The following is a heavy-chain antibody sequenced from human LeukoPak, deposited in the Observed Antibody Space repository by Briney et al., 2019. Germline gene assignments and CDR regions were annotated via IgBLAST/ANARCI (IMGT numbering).Heavy chain of an antibody. V-gene: IGHV3-21*01. D-gene: IGHD2-2*01. J-gene: IGHJ6*02. Sequence: GGSLRLSCAASGFTFSSYSMNWVRQAPGKGLEWVSSISSSSDYIYYTDSVKGRFTISRDNAKNSLYLQMSSLRAEDTAVYYCARGGCSSASCYYYYGMDVWGQGTTVTVSS. CDR2: ISSSSDYI. CDR3: ARGGCSSASCYYYYGMDV. CDR1: GFTFSSYS.